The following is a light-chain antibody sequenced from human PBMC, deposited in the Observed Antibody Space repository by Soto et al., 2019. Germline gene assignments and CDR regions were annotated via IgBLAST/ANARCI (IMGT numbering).Light chain of an antibody. Sequence: DIPMTQSPSTLSASVGDRVTITCRARQSISIWLAWYQQKPGKAPKLLIYDASILESGVPSRFSGSGSGTDFTLTISSLQPEDFATYYCQQYNSYWTFGQGTMV. CDR1: QSISIW. J-gene: IGKJ1*01. CDR2: DAS. V-gene: IGKV1-5*01. CDR3: QQYNSYWT.